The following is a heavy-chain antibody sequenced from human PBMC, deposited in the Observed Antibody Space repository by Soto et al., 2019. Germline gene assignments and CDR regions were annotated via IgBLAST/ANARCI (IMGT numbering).Heavy chain of an antibody. V-gene: IGHV3-15*01. Sequence: EVQLVESGGGLVKPGGSLRLSCAASGFTFSNAWMSWVRQAPGKGLEWVGRIKSKTDGGTTDYAAPVKGRFTISRDDTKNTLYLQMNSLKTEDTAVYYCTTIIWGSYRYTVYYPREYYYMDVWGKGTTVTVSS. CDR2: IKSKTDGGTT. CDR3: TTIIWGSYRYTVYYPREYYYMDV. CDR1: GFTFSNAW. D-gene: IGHD3-16*02. J-gene: IGHJ6*03.